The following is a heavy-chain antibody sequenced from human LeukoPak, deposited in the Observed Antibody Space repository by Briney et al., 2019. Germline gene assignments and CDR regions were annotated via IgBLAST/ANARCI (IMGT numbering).Heavy chain of an antibody. Sequence: PGGSLRLSCAASGLTFSSYWMHGVRQAPGKGLVWVSRINSDGSTTTYADSVKGRFTISRDNAKNTLYLQMNSLRAEDTAVYYCARDRRLWNMDVWGTGTTVTISS. CDR1: GLTFSSYW. D-gene: IGHD4/OR15-4a*01. CDR3: ARDRRLWNMDV. J-gene: IGHJ6*03. CDR2: INSDGSTT. V-gene: IGHV3-74*01.